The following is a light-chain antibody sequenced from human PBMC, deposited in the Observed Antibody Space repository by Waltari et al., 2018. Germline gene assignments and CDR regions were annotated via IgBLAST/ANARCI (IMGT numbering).Light chain of an antibody. J-gene: IGKJ2*01. V-gene: IGKV1-13*02. CDR3: QQFDGYPQT. Sequence: AVQLTQSPSSLSASVVDRVTITCRASQGIGSALAWYQQKPGKAPKLLIYDASTLESGAPSRFSGSGSGTDFTLTISSLQPEDFATYYCQQFDGYPQTFGQGTKLEIK. CDR1: QGIGSA. CDR2: DAS.